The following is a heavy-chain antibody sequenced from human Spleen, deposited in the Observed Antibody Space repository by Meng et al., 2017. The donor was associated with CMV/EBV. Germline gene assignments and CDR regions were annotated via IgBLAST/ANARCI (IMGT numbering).Heavy chain of an antibody. V-gene: IGHV1-8*01. CDR3: ATIRRDAFDI. J-gene: IGHJ3*02. CDR2: MDPNSGKT. D-gene: IGHD1-14*01. CDR1: GYTFTIYD. Sequence: ASVKVSCKASGYTFTIYDINWVRQATGQGLEWVGWMDPNSGKTGYAQKFQGRVTMTRNTSISTAYMELSSLTSEDTAVYYCATIRRDAFDIWGQGTMVTVSS.